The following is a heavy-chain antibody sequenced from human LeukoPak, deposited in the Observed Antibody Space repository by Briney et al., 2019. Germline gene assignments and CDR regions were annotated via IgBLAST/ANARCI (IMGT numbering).Heavy chain of an antibody. CDR1: GFTFSSYA. CDR2: ISGSGGST. V-gene: IGHV3-23*01. Sequence: GGSLRLSCAASGFTFSSYAMSWGRQAPGKGLEWVSAISGSGGSTYYADSVKGRFTISRDNSKNTLYLQMNSLRAEDTAVYYCARAYCVGDCYPHDAFDIWGQGTMVTVSS. J-gene: IGHJ3*02. CDR3: ARAYCVGDCYPHDAFDI. D-gene: IGHD2-21*02.